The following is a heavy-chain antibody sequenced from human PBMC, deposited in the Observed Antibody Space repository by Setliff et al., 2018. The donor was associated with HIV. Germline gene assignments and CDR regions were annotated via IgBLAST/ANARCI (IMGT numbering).Heavy chain of an antibody. Sequence: PSETLSLTCTVSGGSITSGNYFWTWIRQPAGKGLEWIGHMYTDGSTNYNPSFKSRVTISADTSENQFSLRLTSVTAADTAVYYCARGGRRSTWYLRGWYFDYWGQGTLVTVS. D-gene: IGHD6-13*01. J-gene: IGHJ4*02. V-gene: IGHV4-61*09. CDR2: MYTDGST. CDR3: ARGGRRSTWYLRGWYFDY. CDR1: GGSITSGNYF.